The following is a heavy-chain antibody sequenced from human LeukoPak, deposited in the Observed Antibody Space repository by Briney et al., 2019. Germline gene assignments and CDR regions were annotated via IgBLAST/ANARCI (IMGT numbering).Heavy chain of an antibody. J-gene: IGHJ4*02. CDR1: GFTFDDYA. D-gene: IGHD3-22*01. Sequence: GGSLRLSCAASGFTFDDYAMHWVRQAPGKGLEWVSGISWSSGSIAYADSVKGRFSISRDKAKNSLYLQINSLRAEDTASYYCAKDKQGGDYYDSSGPFDYWGQGTLVTVSS. CDR3: AKDKQGGDYYDSSGPFDY. V-gene: IGHV3-9*01. CDR2: ISWSSGSI.